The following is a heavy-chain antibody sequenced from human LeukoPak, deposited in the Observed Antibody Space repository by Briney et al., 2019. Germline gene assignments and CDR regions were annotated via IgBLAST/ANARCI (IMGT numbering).Heavy chain of an antibody. D-gene: IGHD2-8*02. V-gene: IGHV4-30-2*06. CDR1: GDSISSGGYS. J-gene: IGHJ4*02. Sequence: PSETLSLTCAVSGDSISSGGYSWRWIRQSPGKGLEWIGYIYPSGSTYYNLSLKGRVTISVDRSKNQFSLRLTSVTAADTAVYYCAGHHPRNTVDFWGQGTLVTVSS. CDR3: AGHHPRNTVDF. CDR2: IYPSGST.